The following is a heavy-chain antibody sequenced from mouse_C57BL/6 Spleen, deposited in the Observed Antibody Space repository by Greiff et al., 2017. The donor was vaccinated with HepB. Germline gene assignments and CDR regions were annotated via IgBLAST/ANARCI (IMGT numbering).Heavy chain of an antibody. V-gene: IGHV14-1*01. D-gene: IGHD1-1*01. CDR1: GFNIKDDY. J-gene: IGHJ3*01. Sequence: VQLQQSGAELVRPGASVKLSCTASGFNIKDDYMHWVKQRPEQGLEWIGRIDPEDGDTEYAPKFQGKATMTADTSSNTAYLQLSSLTSVDTAVYYCTSPPVITAVVAEGFAYWGQGTLVTVSA. CDR3: TSPPVITAVVAEGFAY. CDR2: IDPEDGDT.